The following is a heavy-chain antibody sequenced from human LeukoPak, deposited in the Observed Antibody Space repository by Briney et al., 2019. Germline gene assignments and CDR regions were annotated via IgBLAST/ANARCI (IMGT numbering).Heavy chain of an antibody. J-gene: IGHJ4*02. CDR1: GYTFTDYY. Sequence: ASVKVSCKASGYTFTDYYMHWVQQAPGKGLEWMGLVDPEDGETIYAEKFQGRVTITADTSTDTAYMELSSLRSEDTAVYYCATGSSGFLDYWGQGTLVTVSS. D-gene: IGHD3-3*01. CDR3: ATGSSGFLDY. CDR2: VDPEDGET. V-gene: IGHV1-69-2*01.